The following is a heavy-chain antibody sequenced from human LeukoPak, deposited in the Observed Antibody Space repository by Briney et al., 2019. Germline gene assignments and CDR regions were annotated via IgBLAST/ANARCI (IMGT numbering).Heavy chain of an antibody. J-gene: IGHJ4*02. CDR1: GFIFSRYN. Sequence: GGSLRLSCAASGFIFSRYNMNWVRQAPGKGLEWVSYISSSGTTIYYADSVKGRFSMSRDNAKNSLFLQMNSLRDEDTAVYYCARDQGPTNLWGQGTLGIVSS. D-gene: IGHD2-2*01. CDR2: ISSSGTTI. CDR3: ARDQGPTNL. V-gene: IGHV3-48*02.